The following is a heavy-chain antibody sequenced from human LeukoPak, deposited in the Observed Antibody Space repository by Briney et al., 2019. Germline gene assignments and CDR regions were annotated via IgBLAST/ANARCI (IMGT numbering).Heavy chain of an antibody. Sequence: GGSLRLSGAASGFTFSSYAMSWVRQAPGKGLEWGSAISGSGGSTYYADSVKGRFTISRDNSKNTLYLQMNSLRAEDTAVYYCAIRAHAYYYYYMDVWGKGTTVTVSS. V-gene: IGHV3-23*01. D-gene: IGHD4-17*01. CDR2: ISGSGGST. CDR1: GFTFSSYA. CDR3: AIRAHAYYYYYMDV. J-gene: IGHJ6*03.